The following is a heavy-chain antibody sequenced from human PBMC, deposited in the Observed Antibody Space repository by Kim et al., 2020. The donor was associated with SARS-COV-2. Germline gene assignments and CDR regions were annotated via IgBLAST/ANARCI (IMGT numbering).Heavy chain of an antibody. Sequence: SETLSLTCAISGDSVSSNSAAWNWIRQSPSRGLEWLGRTYYRSKWYNDYAVSVKSRITINPDTSKNQFSLQLNSVTPEDTAVYYCARDTLWFGELFPYYYYYYGMDVWRQGTTVTVSS. CDR1: GDSVSSNSAA. D-gene: IGHD3-10*01. CDR3: ARDTLWFGELFPYYYYYYGMDV. CDR2: TYYRSKWYN. V-gene: IGHV6-1*01. J-gene: IGHJ6*02.